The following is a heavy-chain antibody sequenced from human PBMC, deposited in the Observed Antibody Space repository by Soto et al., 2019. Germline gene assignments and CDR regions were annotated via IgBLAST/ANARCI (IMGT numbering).Heavy chain of an antibody. CDR1: GGSFTSHD. CDR3: ARDAAGGYGWFDP. D-gene: IGHD5-12*01. Sequence: SETRSLTFWVSGGSFTSHDWSWIRQTPGKGLEGMGYFYYSASTNYNPSLQSRATISVDTSKSQFSLKLTSVTAADTAVYYCARDAAGGYGWFDPWGQGTLVTVSS. J-gene: IGHJ5*02. V-gene: IGHV4-59*11. CDR2: FYYSAST.